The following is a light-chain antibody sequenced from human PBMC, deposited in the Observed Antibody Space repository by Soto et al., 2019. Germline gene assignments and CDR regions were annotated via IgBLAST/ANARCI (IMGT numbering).Light chain of an antibody. Sequence: DIQMTQSPSSLSASVGDRVTITCQASQDISNYLNWYQQKPGNAPTLLIYDASSLETGVPSRFSGSGSGTDFTFTISSLQPEDIATYYCQQCDNLPLTFGGGTKVEIK. CDR2: DAS. J-gene: IGKJ4*01. CDR3: QQCDNLPLT. V-gene: IGKV1-33*01. CDR1: QDISNY.